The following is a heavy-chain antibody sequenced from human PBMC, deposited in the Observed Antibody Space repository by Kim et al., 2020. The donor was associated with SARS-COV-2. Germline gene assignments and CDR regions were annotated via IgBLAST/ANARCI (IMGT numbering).Heavy chain of an antibody. CDR3: HAGDYDY. J-gene: IGHJ4*02. D-gene: IGHD2-8*02. CDR2: SGGST. V-gene: IGHV3-66*01. Sequence: SGGSTYYADSVKGRFTISRDNSKNTLYLQMNSLRAEDTAVYYCHAGDYDYWGQGTLVTVSS.